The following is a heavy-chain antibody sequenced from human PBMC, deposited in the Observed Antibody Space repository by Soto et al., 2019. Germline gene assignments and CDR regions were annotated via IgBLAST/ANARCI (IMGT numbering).Heavy chain of an antibody. Sequence: GGSLRLSCAASGFTFSSYAMSWVRQAPGKGLEWASAISGSGGSTYYADSVKGLFTISRDNSKNTLYLQMNSLRAEDTAVYYCEYNWNEFDYWGQGTLVTVSS. CDR1: GFTFSSYA. CDR3: EYNWNEFDY. D-gene: IGHD1-20*01. J-gene: IGHJ4*02. V-gene: IGHV3-23*01. CDR2: ISGSGGST.